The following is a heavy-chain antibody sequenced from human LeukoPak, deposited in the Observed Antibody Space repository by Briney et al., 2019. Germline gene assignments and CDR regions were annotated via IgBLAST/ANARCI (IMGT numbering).Heavy chain of an antibody. D-gene: IGHD3-10*01. CDR1: GFTVSSNY. V-gene: IGHV3-66*01. CDR3: ARGLLGGSGSYMAY. Sequence: GGSLRLSCAASGFTVSSNYMSWVRQAPGKGLEWVSVIYSGGSTYYADSVKGRFTISRDNSKNTLYLQMNSLRAEDTAVYYCARGLLGGSGSYMAYWGQGTLVTVSS. CDR2: IYSGGST. J-gene: IGHJ4*02.